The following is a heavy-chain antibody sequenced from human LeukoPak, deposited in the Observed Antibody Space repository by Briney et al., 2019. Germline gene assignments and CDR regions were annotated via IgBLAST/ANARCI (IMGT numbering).Heavy chain of an antibody. CDR1: GFTFSSYS. J-gene: IGHJ4*02. CDR2: ISSSSSTI. Sequence: GSLRLSCAASGFTFSSYSMNWVRQAPGKGLEWVSYISSSSSTIYYADSVKGRFTISRDNAKNSLYLQMNSLRDEDTAVYYCARVFTIFGVVIINYFDYWGQGTLVTVSS. D-gene: IGHD3-3*01. CDR3: ARVFTIFGVVIINYFDY. V-gene: IGHV3-48*02.